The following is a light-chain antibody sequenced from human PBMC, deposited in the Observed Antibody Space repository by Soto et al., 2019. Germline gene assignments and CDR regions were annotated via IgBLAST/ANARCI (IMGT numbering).Light chain of an antibody. CDR1: QSVASSH. J-gene: IGKJ5*01. CDR3: QQRSNLPPT. V-gene: IGKV3D-20*02. CDR2: DAS. Sequence: EIVLTQSPGTLSLSPGERATLSCMASQSVASSHLAWYRQKPGQTPRLLIYDASNRATGIPDRFSGGGSGTDFTLTISSLEPEDFAVYYCQQRSNLPPTFGQGTRLEI.